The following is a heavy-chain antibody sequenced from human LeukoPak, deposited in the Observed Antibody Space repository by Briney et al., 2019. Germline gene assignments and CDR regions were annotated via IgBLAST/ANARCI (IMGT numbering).Heavy chain of an antibody. Sequence: SVKVSCKASGGTFISYTISWVRRAPGQGLEWMGRIIPILGIANYAQKFQGRVTITADKSTSTAYMELSSLRSEDTAVYYCARDEQQLDLYYYGMDVWGQGTMVTVSS. CDR2: IIPILGIA. J-gene: IGHJ6*02. D-gene: IGHD6-13*01. V-gene: IGHV1-69*04. CDR1: GGTFISYT. CDR3: ARDEQQLDLYYYGMDV.